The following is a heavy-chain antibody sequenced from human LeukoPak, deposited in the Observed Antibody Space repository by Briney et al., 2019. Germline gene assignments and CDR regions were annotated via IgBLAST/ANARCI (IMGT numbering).Heavy chain of an antibody. Sequence: GGSLRLSCTASGFPFIEYSMSWVRQAPGKGLEWISYIGIDSGNTKYADSVRGRFTISTDKAKNSLYLQMNSLRVEDTAVYYCARDHNYAFDNWGQGTLVSVAS. CDR2: IGIDSGNT. CDR1: GFPFIEYS. D-gene: IGHD1-1*01. J-gene: IGHJ4*02. V-gene: IGHV3-11*06. CDR3: ARDHNYAFDN.